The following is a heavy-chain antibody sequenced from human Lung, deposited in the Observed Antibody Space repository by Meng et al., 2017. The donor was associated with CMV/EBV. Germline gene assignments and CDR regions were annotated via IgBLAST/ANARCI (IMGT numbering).Heavy chain of an antibody. J-gene: IGHJ5*02. CDR3: ARDAHFYYGSGSYYRVGWFDP. D-gene: IGHD3-10*01. CDR2: INPNTGDT. CDR1: GYTFTGYY. V-gene: IGHV1-2*02. Sequence: ASVKVSCKASGYTFTGYYIHWVRQAPGQGLEWMGWINPNTGDTNYSQKFQGRVTMTRDTSIRTAYMELSSLRSDDTAVFYCARDAHFYYGSGSYYRVGWFDPWGQGTXVTVYS.